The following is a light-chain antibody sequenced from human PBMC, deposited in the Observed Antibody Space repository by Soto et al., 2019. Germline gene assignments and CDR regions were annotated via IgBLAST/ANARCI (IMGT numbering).Light chain of an antibody. CDR2: DVN. Sequence: QSALTQPPSASGFPGQSVTISCTGTSSDVGYYDYVSWYQHHPGKAPKLMIYDVNNRPSGVSNRFSGSKSGNTASLTISGLQPDDEADYYCSSYTSVSTLVFGGGTQLTVL. CDR3: SSYTSVSTLV. J-gene: IGLJ3*02. CDR1: SSDVGYYDY. V-gene: IGLV2-14*01.